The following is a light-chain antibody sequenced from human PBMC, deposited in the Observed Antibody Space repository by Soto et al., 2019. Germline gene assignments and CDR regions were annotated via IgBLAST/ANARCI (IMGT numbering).Light chain of an antibody. Sequence: QSVLTQPASVSGSPGQSITISCTGTSSDVGNYNLVSWYQQHPGKAPKLMIYEGSKRPSGVSDRFSGSKSGNTASLTISGLQAEDEADYYRCSYAGDGSTYVFGTGTKVTVL. CDR1: SSDVGNYNL. V-gene: IGLV2-23*01. J-gene: IGLJ1*01. CDR3: CSYAGDGSTYV. CDR2: EGS.